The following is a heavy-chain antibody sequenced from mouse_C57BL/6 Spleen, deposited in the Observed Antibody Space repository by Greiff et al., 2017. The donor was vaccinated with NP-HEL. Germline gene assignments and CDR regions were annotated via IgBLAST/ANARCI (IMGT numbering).Heavy chain of an antibody. CDR2: INPNNGGT. CDR1: GYTFTDYY. V-gene: IGHV1-26*01. CDR3: ARRFSGYYGSSNYFDY. Sequence: EVQLQQSGPELVKPGASVKISCKASGYTFTDYYMNWVKQSHGKSLEWIGDINPNNGGTSYNQKFKGKATLTVDKSSSTAYMELRSLTSEDSAVYYCARRFSGYYGSSNYFDYWGQGTTLTVSS. D-gene: IGHD1-1*01. J-gene: IGHJ2*01.